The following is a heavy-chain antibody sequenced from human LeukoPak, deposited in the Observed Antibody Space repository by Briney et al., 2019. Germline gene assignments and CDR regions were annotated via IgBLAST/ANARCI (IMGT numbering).Heavy chain of an antibody. V-gene: IGHV1-2*06. CDR3: AIEWLLRGYFDY. J-gene: IGHJ4*02. D-gene: IGHD3-22*01. Sequence: ASVNASCKASGYTFTGYYMHWVRQAPGQGLEWMGRINPNSGGTNYAQKFQGRVTMTRDTSISTAYMELSRLRSDDTAVYYCAIEWLLRGYFDYWGQGTLVTVSS. CDR2: INPNSGGT. CDR1: GYTFTGYY.